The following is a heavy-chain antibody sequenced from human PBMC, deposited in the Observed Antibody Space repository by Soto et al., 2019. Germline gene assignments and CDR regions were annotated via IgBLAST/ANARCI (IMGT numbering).Heavy chain of an antibody. D-gene: IGHD4-4*01. CDR2: IYYSGST. Sequence: SETLSLTCTVSGGSISRGDYYWSWIRQPPGKGLEWIGYIYYSGSTYYNPSLKSRVTISVDTSKNQFSLKLSSVTAADTAVYYCARGLQDWFDPWGQGTLVTVSS. V-gene: IGHV4-30-4*01. CDR1: GGSISRGDYY. J-gene: IGHJ5*02. CDR3: ARGLQDWFDP.